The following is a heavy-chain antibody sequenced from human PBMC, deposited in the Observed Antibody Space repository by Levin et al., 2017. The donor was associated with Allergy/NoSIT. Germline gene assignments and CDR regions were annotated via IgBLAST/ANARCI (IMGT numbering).Heavy chain of an antibody. CDR3: ARDYPRVVVSFEYFQH. Sequence: ASVKVSCKASGYTFTSYGISWVRQAPGQGLEWMGWISAYNGNTNYAQKLQGRVTMTTDTSTSTAYMELRSLRSDDTAVYYCARDYPRVVVSFEYFQHWGQGTLVTVSS. CDR2: ISAYNGNT. CDR1: GYTFTSYG. J-gene: IGHJ1*01. V-gene: IGHV1-18*01. D-gene: IGHD3-22*01.